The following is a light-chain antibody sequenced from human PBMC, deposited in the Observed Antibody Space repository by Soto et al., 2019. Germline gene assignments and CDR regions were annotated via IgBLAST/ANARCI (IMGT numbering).Light chain of an antibody. CDR2: GAS. J-gene: IGKJ2*01. Sequence: EIVMTQSPATLSVSPGERATLSCRASQSVSTNLAWYQQKLGQAPRLLIYGASTRATGIPARFSGSGSGTEFPLTISSLESEDFAVYYCQQYNKWPPYTFGQGTKVDIK. CDR1: QSVSTN. CDR3: QQYNKWPPYT. V-gene: IGKV3-15*01.